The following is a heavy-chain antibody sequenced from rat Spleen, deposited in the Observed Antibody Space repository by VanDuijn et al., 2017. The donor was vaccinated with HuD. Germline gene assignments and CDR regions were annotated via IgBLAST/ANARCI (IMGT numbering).Heavy chain of an antibody. D-gene: IGHD1-2*01. CDR2: ISYDGSST. CDR1: GFTFSDYN. CDR3: ARQGYSSYLFVY. V-gene: IGHV5-7*01. J-gene: IGHJ3*01. Sequence: EVQLVESGGGLVQPGRSLKLSCAASGFTFSDYNMAWVRQAPKKGLEWVATISYDGSSTYYRDSVKGRFTISRDNGKSTLYLQMDSLRSEDTATYYCARQGYSSYLFVYWGQGTLVTVSS.